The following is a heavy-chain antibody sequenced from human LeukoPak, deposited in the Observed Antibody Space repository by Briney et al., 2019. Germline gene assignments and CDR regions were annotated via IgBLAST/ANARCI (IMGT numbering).Heavy chain of an antibody. CDR2: IYSGGST. V-gene: IGHV3-53*01. CDR1: GFSVSRHY. CDR3: ARDDFDI. Sequence: GGSLRLSCAAAGFSVSRHYMSWVRQAPGEGLEWVSVIYSGGSTSYGDSVKGRFTISRDNSKNTLYLQMNILRPEDTAVYYCARDDFDIWGQGTLVTVSP. J-gene: IGHJ3*02.